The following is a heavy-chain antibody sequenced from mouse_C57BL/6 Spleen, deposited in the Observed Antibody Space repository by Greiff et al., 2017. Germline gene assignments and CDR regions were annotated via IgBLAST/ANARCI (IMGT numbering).Heavy chain of an antibody. Sequence: VQRVESGAELARPGASVKLSCKASGYTFTSYGISWVKQRTGQGLEWIGEIYPRSGNTYYNEKFKGKATLTADKSSSTAYMELRSLTSEDSAVYFCANYDFLYAMDYWGQGTSVTVSS. V-gene: IGHV1-81*01. J-gene: IGHJ4*01. CDR1: GYTFTSYG. D-gene: IGHD2-4*01. CDR3: ANYDFLYAMDY. CDR2: IYPRSGNT.